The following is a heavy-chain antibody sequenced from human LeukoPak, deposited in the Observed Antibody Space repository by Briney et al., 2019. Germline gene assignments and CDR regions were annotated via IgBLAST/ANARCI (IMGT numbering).Heavy chain of an antibody. CDR3: TRGPVRVWLYYGMDV. D-gene: IGHD3-10*01. Sequence: PGGSLRLSCTAFGFTFGDHAMSWVRQAPGKGLEWVGFIRSKAYGGTTEYAASVKGRFTISRDDSTSIAYLQMNSLRTEDTAVYYCTRGPVRVWLYYGMDVWGQGTTVIVSS. CDR2: IRSKAYGGTT. CDR1: GFTFGDHA. J-gene: IGHJ6*02. V-gene: IGHV3-49*04.